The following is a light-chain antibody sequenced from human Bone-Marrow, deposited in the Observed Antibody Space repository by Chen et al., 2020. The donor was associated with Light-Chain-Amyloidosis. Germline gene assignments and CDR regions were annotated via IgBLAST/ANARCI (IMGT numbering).Light chain of an antibody. V-gene: IGLV3-21*02. Sequence: SYVLTQPSSVSVAPGQTATIACGGNNIGSTSVHWYQQTPGQAPLLVVYDDSDRPSGSPERLSGSNSGNTATLTISRVEAGDDADYYCQVWDRSSDRPVFGGGTKLTVL. CDR2: DDS. J-gene: IGLJ3*02. CDR1: NIGSTS. CDR3: QVWDRSSDRPV.